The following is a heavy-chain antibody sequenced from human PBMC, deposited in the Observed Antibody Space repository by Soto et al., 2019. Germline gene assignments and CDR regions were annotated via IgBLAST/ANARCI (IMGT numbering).Heavy chain of an antibody. D-gene: IGHD3-22*01. CDR2: IYYGGSI. CDR3: TGAYYDVSGYSLDP. J-gene: IGHJ5*02. CDR1: GGSISSGY. Sequence: SETLSLTCPVSGGSISSGYWTWIRQPPGKGLEWIGYIYYGGSINYNPSLKSRVIISVDTAKNQFSLRLSSVSAADTAVYYCTGAYYDVSGYSLDPWGQGTSVTVSS. V-gene: IGHV4-59*01.